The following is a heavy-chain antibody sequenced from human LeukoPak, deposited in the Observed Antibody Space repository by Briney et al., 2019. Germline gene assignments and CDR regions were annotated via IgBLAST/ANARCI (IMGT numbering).Heavy chain of an antibody. Sequence: GGSLRLSCAASGFIFKNYGMHWARQAPGKGLEWLAFIEYNGATKDYADSVKGRFTISRDNSKNTVSLQMNSLRAEDTAVYYCAKDLWGFVEVAAILDYWGQGTLVTVSS. V-gene: IGHV3-30*02. CDR3: AKDLWGFVEVAAILDY. J-gene: IGHJ4*02. CDR1: GFIFKNYG. D-gene: IGHD2-15*01. CDR2: IEYNGATK.